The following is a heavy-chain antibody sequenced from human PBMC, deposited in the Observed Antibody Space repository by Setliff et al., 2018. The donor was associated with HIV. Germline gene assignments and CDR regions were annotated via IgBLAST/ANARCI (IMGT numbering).Heavy chain of an antibody. CDR1: GGSISTSY. CDR2: IYISGTT. J-gene: IGHJ3*02. CDR3: AREHCSGGSCNGFDI. D-gene: IGHD2-15*01. Sequence: SETLSLTCTVSGGSISTSYWNWIRQPPGKGLEWIASIYISGTTNYNPSLTSRVTISLDTSRNQFSLKLGSVTAADTAMYYCAREHCSGGSCNGFDIWGQGTMVTVSS. V-gene: IGHV4-4*09.